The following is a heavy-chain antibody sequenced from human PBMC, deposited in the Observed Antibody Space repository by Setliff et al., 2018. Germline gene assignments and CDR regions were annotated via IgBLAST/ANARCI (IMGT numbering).Heavy chain of an antibody. CDR2: IKQDGSEK. Sequence: SCAASGFTFSSYWMSWVRQAPGKGLEWVANIKQDGSEKYYVDSVKGRFTISRDNAKNSLYLQMNSLRAEDTAVYYCARESIGRGHWFDPWGQGTLVTVSS. CDR1: GFTFSSYW. CDR3: ARESIGRGHWFDP. J-gene: IGHJ5*02. D-gene: IGHD1-26*01. V-gene: IGHV3-7*03.